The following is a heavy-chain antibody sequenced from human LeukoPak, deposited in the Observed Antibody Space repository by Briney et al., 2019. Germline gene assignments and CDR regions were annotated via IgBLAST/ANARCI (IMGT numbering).Heavy chain of an antibody. J-gene: IGHJ6*03. Sequence: GASVKVSCKASGYTFTSYDINWVRQAPGQGLEWMGWMNPNSGNTGYAQKFQGRVTITRNTSISTAYMELSSLRSEDTAVYYCARGSRTFITIFGVVIRGNDYYYYMDVWGKGTTVTVSS. D-gene: IGHD3-3*01. V-gene: IGHV1-8*03. CDR2: MNPNSGNT. CDR3: ARGSRTFITIFGVVIRGNDYYYYMDV. CDR1: GYTFTSYD.